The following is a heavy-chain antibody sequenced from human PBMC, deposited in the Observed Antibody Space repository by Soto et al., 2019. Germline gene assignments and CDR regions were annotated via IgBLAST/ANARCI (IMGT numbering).Heavy chain of an antibody. D-gene: IGHD5-12*01. CDR3: VRGRSYSVYDF. J-gene: IGHJ4*02. V-gene: IGHV4-4*07. CDR2: IYPSGST. CDR1: GGSISGHS. Sequence: SETLSLTCSVSGGSISGHSWIWIRQPAGKGLEWIGHIYPSGSTSYNPSLRSRVTMSLDTSSNQIFLNLTSVTAADTAVFYCVRGRSYSVYDFWGPGTLVTVSS.